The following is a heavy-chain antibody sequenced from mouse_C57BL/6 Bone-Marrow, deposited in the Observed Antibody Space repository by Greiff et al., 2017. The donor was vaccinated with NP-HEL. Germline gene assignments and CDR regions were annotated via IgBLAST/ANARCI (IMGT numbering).Heavy chain of an antibody. CDR2: ISNGGGST. CDR3: ARLRWFDWYFDV. J-gene: IGHJ1*03. V-gene: IGHV5-12*01. Sequence: EVKLMESGGGLVQPGGSLKLSCAASGFTFSDYYMYWVRQTPEKRLEWVAYISNGGGSTYYLDTVKGRFTISRDNAKNTLYLQMSRLKSEDTAMYYCARLRWFDWYFDVWGTGTTVTVSS. CDR1: GFTFSDYY. D-gene: IGHD2-2*01.